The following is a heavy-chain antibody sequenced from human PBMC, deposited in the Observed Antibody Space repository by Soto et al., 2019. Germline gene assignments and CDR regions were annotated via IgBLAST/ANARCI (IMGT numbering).Heavy chain of an antibody. V-gene: IGHV4-31*03. CDR1: GGSISGVTYF. D-gene: IGHD7-27*01. CDR2: ISYSGST. J-gene: IGHJ3*02. CDR3: ATYWGAGHDAKGFHI. Sequence: QVQLQESGPGLVKPSQTLSLTCTVSGGSISGVTYFWSWIRQHPGKGLEWIGYISYSGSTYYNPSLTRRVIISVATSKNQFSLRLSSVTAADTAVYYCATYWGAGHDAKGFHIWGQGTVVTVSS.